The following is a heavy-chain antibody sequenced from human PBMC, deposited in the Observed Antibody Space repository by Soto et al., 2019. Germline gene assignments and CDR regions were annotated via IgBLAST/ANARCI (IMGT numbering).Heavy chain of an antibody. J-gene: IGHJ2*01. CDR3: ARGRYRGIGYFDL. V-gene: IGHV3-64*01. CDR1: GFTFSSYA. CDR2: ISSNGGST. D-gene: IGHD1-26*01. Sequence: EVQLVESGGGLVQPGGSLRLSCAASGFTFSSYAMHWVRQAPGKGLEYVSAISSNGGSTYYANSVKGRFTISRDNXKNTLYLQMGSLRAEDMAVYYCARGRYRGIGYFDLWGRGTLVTVSS.